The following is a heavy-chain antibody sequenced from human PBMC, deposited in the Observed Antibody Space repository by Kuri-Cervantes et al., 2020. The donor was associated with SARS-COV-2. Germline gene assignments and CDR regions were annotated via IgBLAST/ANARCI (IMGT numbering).Heavy chain of an antibody. V-gene: IGHV4-39*01. J-gene: IGHJ4*02. CDR2: IYYSGST. D-gene: IGHD6-19*01. CDR1: GGSISSSSYY. CDR3: ARHARGWYRDDY. Sequence: SETLSLTRTVSGGSISSSSYYWGWIRQPPGKGLEWIGSIYYSGSTYYNPSLKSRVTISVDTSKNQFSLKLSSVTAADTAVYYCARHARGWYRDDYWGQGTLVTVSS.